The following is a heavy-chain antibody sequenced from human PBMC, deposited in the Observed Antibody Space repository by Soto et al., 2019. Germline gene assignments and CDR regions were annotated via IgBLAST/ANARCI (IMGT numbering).Heavy chain of an antibody. J-gene: IGHJ5*02. D-gene: IGHD2-15*01. V-gene: IGHV1-18*01. CDR1: GYTFTSYG. CDR3: ARAIVVVVAATNNWFDP. Sequence: GASVKVSCKASGYTFTSYGISWVRQAPGQGLEWMGWISAYNGNTNYAQKLQGRVTMTTDTSTSTAYMELRSLRSDDTAVYYCARAIVVVVAATNNWFDPWGQGTLVTVSS. CDR2: ISAYNGNT.